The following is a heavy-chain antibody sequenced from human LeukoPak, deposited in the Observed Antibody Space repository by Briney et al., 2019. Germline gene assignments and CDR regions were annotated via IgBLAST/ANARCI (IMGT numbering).Heavy chain of an antibody. CDR1: GYTFTGYY. CDR2: INPNSGGT. Sequence: ASVKVSCKASGYTFTGYYMHWVRQAPGQGLEWMGWINPNSGGTNYAQKFQGRVTVTRDTSISTAYMELSRLNSDDTAVYYCARGVTGIYYYYYMDVWGTGTTVTVSS. J-gene: IGHJ6*03. CDR3: ARGVTGIYYYYYMDV. D-gene: IGHD3-10*01. V-gene: IGHV1-2*02.